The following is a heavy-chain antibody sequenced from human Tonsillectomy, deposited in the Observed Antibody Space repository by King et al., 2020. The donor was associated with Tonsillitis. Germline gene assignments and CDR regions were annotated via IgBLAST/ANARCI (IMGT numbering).Heavy chain of an antibody. V-gene: IGHV3-30-3*01. CDR3: ASREMRYGHNPFDY. CDR2: ISYDGSSR. CDR1: EFTFSRYA. Sequence: VQLVESGGGEVQAGRSLRLSCAASEFTFSRYAMNWVRQAPGKGLEWVAVISYDGSSRYYADSVKGRFTISRDNSKNTLFLQMNSLRTEDTAVYYCASREMRYGHNPFDYWGQGTLVTVSS. D-gene: IGHD5-24*01. J-gene: IGHJ4*02.